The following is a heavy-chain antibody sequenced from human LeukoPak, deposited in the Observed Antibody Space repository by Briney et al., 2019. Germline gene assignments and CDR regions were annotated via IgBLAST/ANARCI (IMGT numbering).Heavy chain of an antibody. CDR1: GYSLTSYW. D-gene: IGHD3-3*01. Sequence: GESLKISCKGSGYSLTSYWIGWVRQMPGKGLEWMGIIYPGDSDTRYSPSFQGQVTISADKSISTAYLQWSSLKASDTAMYYCARLSQLYDFWSGFLDYWGQGTLVTVSS. CDR3: ARLSQLYDFWSGFLDY. V-gene: IGHV5-51*01. J-gene: IGHJ4*02. CDR2: IYPGDSDT.